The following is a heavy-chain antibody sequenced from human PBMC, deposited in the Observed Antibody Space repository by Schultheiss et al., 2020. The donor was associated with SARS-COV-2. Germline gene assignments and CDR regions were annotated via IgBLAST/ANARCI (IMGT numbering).Heavy chain of an antibody. CDR1: GGSISSGGYY. V-gene: IGHV4-31*03. J-gene: IGHJ6*02. CDR3: AAPGLDIEDTIFGVGGV. CDR2: IYYSGST. Sequence: SETLSLTCTVSGGSISSGGYYWSWIRQHPGKGLEWIGYIYYSGSTYYNPSLKSRVTISVDTSKNQFSLKLSSVTAADTAVYYCAAPGLDIEDTIFGVGGVWGQGTTVTVSS. D-gene: IGHD3-3*01.